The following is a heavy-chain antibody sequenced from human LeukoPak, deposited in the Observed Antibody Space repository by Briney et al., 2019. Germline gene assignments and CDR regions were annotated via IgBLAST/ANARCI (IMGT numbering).Heavy chain of an antibody. J-gene: IGHJ4*02. CDR2: INHSGST. Sequence: SETLSLTCAVYGGSFSGYYWSWIRQPPGKGLEWIGEINHSGSTNYNPSLKSRVTISVDTSKNQFSLKLSSVTAADTAVYYCARGDWYSFDYWGQGTLVTASS. V-gene: IGHV4-34*01. CDR3: ARGDWYSFDY. CDR1: GGSFSGYY. D-gene: IGHD3/OR15-3a*01.